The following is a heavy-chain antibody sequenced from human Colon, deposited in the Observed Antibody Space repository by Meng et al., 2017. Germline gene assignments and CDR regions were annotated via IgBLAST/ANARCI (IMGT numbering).Heavy chain of an antibody. J-gene: IGHJ5*02. D-gene: IGHD3-16*01. Sequence: QRRPQHSAQRLLPTPDPLSPTATSYVCAMLGSVCGCIHQPPVYGLESTVEINHSGSTNYHPSLKSRFTISADTSKNQFSPKLSSVTAADTAVYYCARIRPRLGGKTFDPWGQGTLVTVSS. CDR2: INHSGST. CDR3: ARIRPRLGGKTFDP. V-gene: IGHV4-34*01. CDR1: VCAMLGSV.